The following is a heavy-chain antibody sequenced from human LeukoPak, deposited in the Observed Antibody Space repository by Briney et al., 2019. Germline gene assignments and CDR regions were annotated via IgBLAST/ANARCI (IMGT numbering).Heavy chain of an antibody. J-gene: IGHJ4*02. CDR3: AKAAYCGGDCYSVGFDY. V-gene: IGHV3-23*01. Sequence: GGTLRLSCAASGFTFSSYGMSWVRQAPGKGLEWVSGISGSGGSTYYADSVKGRFTISRDNSKNTVYLQMNSLRAEDTAVYYCAKAAYCGGDCYSVGFDYWGQGTLVTVSS. CDR1: GFTFSSYG. D-gene: IGHD2-21*02. CDR2: ISGSGGST.